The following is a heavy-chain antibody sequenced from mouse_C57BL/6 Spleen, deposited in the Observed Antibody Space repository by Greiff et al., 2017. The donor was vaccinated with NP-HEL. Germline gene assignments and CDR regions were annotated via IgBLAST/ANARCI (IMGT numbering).Heavy chain of an antibody. Sequence: QVQLQQSGPGLVQPSQSLSITCTVSGFSLTSYGVHWVRQSPGKGPEWLGVIWSGGSTDYNAAFISRLSISKDNSKSQVFFKMNSLQADDTAIYYCARRDYYYGSSYYAMDYWGQGTSVTVSS. J-gene: IGHJ4*01. CDR2: IWSGGST. D-gene: IGHD1-1*01. CDR1: GFSLTSYG. CDR3: ARRDYYYGSSYYAMDY. V-gene: IGHV2-2*01.